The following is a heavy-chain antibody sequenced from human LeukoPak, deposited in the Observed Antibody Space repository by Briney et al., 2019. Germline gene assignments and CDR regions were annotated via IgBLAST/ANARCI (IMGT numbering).Heavy chain of an antibody. CDR3: ARGELLATVVTPGGLNWFDS. Sequence: SETLSLTCAVYGGPFSDSFWSWIRQPPGKGLEWIGEINHSGSTNYNPSLTSRGTISVDTSKSQFSLKLNSVTAADTAVYYCARGELLATVVTPGGLNWFDSWGQGTLVTVSS. V-gene: IGHV4-34*01. D-gene: IGHD4-23*01. CDR1: GGPFSDSF. J-gene: IGHJ5*01. CDR2: INHSGST.